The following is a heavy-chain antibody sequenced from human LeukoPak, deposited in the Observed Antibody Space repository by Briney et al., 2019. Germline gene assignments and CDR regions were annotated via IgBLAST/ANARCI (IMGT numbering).Heavy chain of an antibody. CDR2: ISYDGSNK. Sequence: GRSLRLSCAASGFTFSSYAMHWVRQAPGKGLEWVAVISYDGSNKYYADSVKGRFTISRYNSKNTLYLQMNSLRAEDTAVYYCARVSEDYDFWSGSGPFDYWGQGTLVTVSS. CDR1: GFTFSSYA. CDR3: ARVSEDYDFWSGSGPFDY. J-gene: IGHJ4*02. V-gene: IGHV3-30-3*01. D-gene: IGHD3-3*01.